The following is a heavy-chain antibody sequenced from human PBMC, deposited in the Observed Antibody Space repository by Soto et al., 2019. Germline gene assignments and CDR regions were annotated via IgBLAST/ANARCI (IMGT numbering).Heavy chain of an antibody. D-gene: IGHD2-2*01. CDR3: ARLFCSSSSCLTPSWFDP. CDR1: GGSISSNNW. Sequence: QVQLQESGPGLVKPSGTLSLTCAVSGGSISSNNWWSWVRQAPGPGLEWIGDIFHSGSTNYNPSLKSRVTISVDKSKNQFSLKLSSVTAADTAMYDCARLFCSSSSCLTPSWFDPWGQGTLVTVSS. V-gene: IGHV4-4*02. J-gene: IGHJ5*02. CDR2: IFHSGST.